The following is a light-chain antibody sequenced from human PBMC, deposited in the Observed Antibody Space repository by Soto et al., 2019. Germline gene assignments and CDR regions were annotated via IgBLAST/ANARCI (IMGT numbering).Light chain of an antibody. Sequence: EIVLTQSPATLSLSPGERATLSCRASQSVSSSYLAWYQQKPGQAPRLLIYGASSRATGISDRFSGSGSGTDFTLTLSRLEPEDFAVYYCHQYGSSSWTFGQGTKVDIK. CDR2: GAS. J-gene: IGKJ1*01. V-gene: IGKV3-20*01. CDR1: QSVSSSY. CDR3: HQYGSSSWT.